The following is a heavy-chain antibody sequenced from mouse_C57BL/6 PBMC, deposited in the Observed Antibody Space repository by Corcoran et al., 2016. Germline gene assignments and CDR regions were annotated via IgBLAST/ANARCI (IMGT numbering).Heavy chain of an antibody. Sequence: QIQLVQSGPELKKPGETVKISCKASGYTFTNYGMSWVKQAPGKGLKWMGWINTYSGVPTYADDFKGRFAFSLETSASTAYLQINNLKNEDTATYYFSSDYGSPFDYWGQGTLVTVSA. CDR1: GYTFTNYG. CDR3: SSDYGSPFDY. J-gene: IGHJ3*01. CDR2: INTYSGVP. V-gene: IGHV9-3*01. D-gene: IGHD1-1*01.